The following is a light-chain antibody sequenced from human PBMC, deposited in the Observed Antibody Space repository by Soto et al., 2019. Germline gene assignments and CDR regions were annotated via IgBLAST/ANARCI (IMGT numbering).Light chain of an antibody. V-gene: IGLV2-23*02. J-gene: IGLJ3*02. CDR1: SSDVGYYDL. Sequence: VLTRPSSVSGSPGQSIPISCARNSSDVGYYDLVSWYQQHPGKAPKLIIFEVTQRPSGISDRFSASKSGFTASLTISGLQPEDEAVYFCCTYAGHVPKFGGGTK. CDR2: EVT. CDR3: CTYAGHVPK.